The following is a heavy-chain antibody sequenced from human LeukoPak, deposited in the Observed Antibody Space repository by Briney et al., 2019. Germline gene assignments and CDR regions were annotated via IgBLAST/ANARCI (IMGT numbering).Heavy chain of an antibody. D-gene: IGHD3-9*01. CDR2: IYYSGST. J-gene: IGHJ4*02. V-gene: IGHV4-59*01. Sequence: SATLSLTCTVSGGSISSYYWSWIRQPPGKGLEWIGYIYYSGSTNYNPSLKSRVTISVDTSKNQFSLKLSSVTAADTAVYYCARDILTGYSDYWGQGTLVAVSS. CDR3: ARDILTGYSDY. CDR1: GGSISSYY.